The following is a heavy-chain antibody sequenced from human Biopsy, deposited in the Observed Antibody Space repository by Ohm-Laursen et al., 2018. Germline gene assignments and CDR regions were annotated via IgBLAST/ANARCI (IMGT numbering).Heavy chain of an antibody. Sequence: SLRLSCSASGFTFSNYGMHWVRQAPGKRLEWVAVIWYDGRNQYYADFVKGRFTISRDNSKNTLYLQMNSLRAADTAIYYCASDLNGDPSAFDYWGQGTPVTVSS. V-gene: IGHV3-33*01. CDR2: IWYDGRNQ. D-gene: IGHD4-17*01. CDR3: ASDLNGDPSAFDY. J-gene: IGHJ4*02. CDR1: GFTFSNYG.